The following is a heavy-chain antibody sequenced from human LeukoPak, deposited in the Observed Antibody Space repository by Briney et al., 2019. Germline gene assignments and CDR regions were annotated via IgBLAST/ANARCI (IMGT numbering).Heavy chain of an antibody. J-gene: IGHJ3*02. Sequence: TTSETLSLTCTVSGGSISSYYWSWIRQPPGKGLEWIGYIYYSGSTNYNLSLKSRVTISVDTSKNQFSLKLSSVTAADTAVYYCARYSSSWDDAFDIRGQGTMVTVSS. V-gene: IGHV4-59*01. CDR1: GGSISSYY. CDR2: IYYSGST. CDR3: ARYSSSWDDAFDI. D-gene: IGHD6-13*01.